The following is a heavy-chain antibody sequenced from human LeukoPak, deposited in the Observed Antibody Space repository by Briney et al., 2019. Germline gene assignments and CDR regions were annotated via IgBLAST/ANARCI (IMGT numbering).Heavy chain of an antibody. V-gene: IGHV3-7*01. J-gene: IGHJ4*02. CDR1: GFTFSSYW. CDR2: INQDGSER. Sequence: GGSLRLSCAASGFTFSSYWMTWVRQAPGKGLEWVANINQDGSERNYVDSVKGRFTISRDNAKNSLYLQMNSLRVEDTAVYYCGQDYWGQGTLVTVSS. CDR3: GQDY.